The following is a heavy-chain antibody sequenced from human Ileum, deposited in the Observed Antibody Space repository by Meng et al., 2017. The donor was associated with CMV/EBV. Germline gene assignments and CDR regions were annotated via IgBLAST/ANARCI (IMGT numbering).Heavy chain of an antibody. J-gene: IGHJ4*02. V-gene: IGHV4-39*07. CDR3: ARVPHTLQNPSPAPYYFDY. D-gene: IGHD5-24*01. CDR1: GGTISSPFYF. CDR2: IYYSGSA. Sequence: SETLSLTCSVSGGTISSPFYFWGWVRQPPGKELEWIANIYYSGSASYNPSLKGRVTILVDTSKDEFSLKLSSVTAADTAVYYCARVPHTLQNPSPAPYYFDYWGQGTLVTVSS.